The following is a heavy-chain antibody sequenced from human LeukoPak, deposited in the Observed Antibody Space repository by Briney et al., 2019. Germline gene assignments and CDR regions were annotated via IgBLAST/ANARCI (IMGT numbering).Heavy chain of an antibody. D-gene: IGHD1-26*01. CDR3: PRVFGSYYGDHAH. J-gene: IGHJ4*02. CDR2: IRSKTYGGTT. V-gene: IGHV3-49*05. Sequence: KTGGSLRLSCTGSGFTFGDYAMSWFRQAPGKGLEWVGFIRSKTYGGTTEYAASVKGRFTISRDDSKSIAYLQMNSLETEDTAGYYCPRVFGSYYGDHAHWGQGTLVTVSS. CDR1: GFTFGDYA.